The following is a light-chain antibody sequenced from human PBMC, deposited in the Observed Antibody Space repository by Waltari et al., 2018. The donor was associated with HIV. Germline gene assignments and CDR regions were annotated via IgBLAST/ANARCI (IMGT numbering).Light chain of an antibody. V-gene: IGLV7-46*01. CDR3: WLSYSGAAWV. CDR1: TGAVTSGHY. Sequence: QAVVTQEPSLTVSPGGTVTLTCGSTTGAVTSGHYPYWFQQKPGQAPTILIFDTSNKHSWTPARFSCSRLGGKGALTRAGAQPEDDAEYYCWLSYSGAAWVFGGGTKVTVL. CDR2: DTS. J-gene: IGLJ3*02.